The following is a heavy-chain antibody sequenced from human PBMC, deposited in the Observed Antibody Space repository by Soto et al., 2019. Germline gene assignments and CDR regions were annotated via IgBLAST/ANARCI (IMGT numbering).Heavy chain of an antibody. D-gene: IGHD2-8*01. V-gene: IGHV1-18*04. CDR3: ARDRCTTDRCYTQHVDV. CDR1: GYSFTSYG. Sequence: ASVKVSCKSSGYSFTSYGVSWVRQAPGQGLEWLGWISVYTGNTKQAQKFQDRVTLTTEASTNTAYMELRNLRSDDTAVYYCARDRCTTDRCYTQHVDVWGKGPTVTVSS. CDR2: ISVYTGNT. J-gene: IGHJ6*04.